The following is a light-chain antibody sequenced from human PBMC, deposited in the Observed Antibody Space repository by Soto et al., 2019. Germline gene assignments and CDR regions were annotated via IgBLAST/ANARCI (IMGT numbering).Light chain of an antibody. CDR3: CSYAGSYTYV. CDR1: SSDVGGYKY. J-gene: IGLJ1*01. CDR2: DVS. Sequence: QSVLTQPRSVSGAPGHSVTISCTGASSDVGGYKYVSWYQQHPGKAPKLMIYDVSKRPSGVPDRFSGSKSGNTASLTISGLQAEDEAGYYCCSYAGSYTYVFGTGTKVTVL. V-gene: IGLV2-11*01.